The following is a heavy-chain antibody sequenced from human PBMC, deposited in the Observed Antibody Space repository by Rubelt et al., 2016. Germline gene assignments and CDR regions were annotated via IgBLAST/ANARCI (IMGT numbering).Heavy chain of an antibody. J-gene: IGHJ4*02. D-gene: IGHD1/OR15-1a*01. Sequence: LEWIAEIYHNGMTNYNASLEHRAIMSIDTSENQLSLKLTSVTAADTAVYYCAHEQTDGGFDYWGQGTLVTVSS. V-gene: IGHV4-4*06. CDR2: IYHNGMT. CDR3: AHEQTDGGFDY.